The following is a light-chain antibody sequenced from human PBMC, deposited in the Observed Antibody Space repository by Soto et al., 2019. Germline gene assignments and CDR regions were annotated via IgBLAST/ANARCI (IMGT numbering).Light chain of an antibody. CDR1: SGHSSYA. Sequence: QPVLTQSPSASASLGASVKLTCTLSSGHSSYAIAWHQQQPEKGPRYLMKLNSDGSHSKGDGIPDRFSGSSSGAERYLTISSLQSEEEADYYCQTWGTGIHGVFGGGTKLTVL. J-gene: IGLJ3*02. CDR3: QTWGTGIHGV. CDR2: LNSDGSH. V-gene: IGLV4-69*01.